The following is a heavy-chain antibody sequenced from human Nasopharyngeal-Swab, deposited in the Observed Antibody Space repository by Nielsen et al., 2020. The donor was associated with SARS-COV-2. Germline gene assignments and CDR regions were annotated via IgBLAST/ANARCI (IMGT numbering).Heavy chain of an antibody. CDR1: GFTFSSYA. V-gene: IGHV3-23*01. CDR2: ISGSGGST. Sequence: GESLKISCAASGFTFSSYAMSWVRQDPGKGLEWVSAISGSGGSTYYADSVKGRFTISRDNSKNTLYLQMNSLRAEDTAVYYCIAAAGTGSFDYWGQGTLVTVSS. CDR3: IAAAGTGSFDY. J-gene: IGHJ4*02. D-gene: IGHD6-13*01.